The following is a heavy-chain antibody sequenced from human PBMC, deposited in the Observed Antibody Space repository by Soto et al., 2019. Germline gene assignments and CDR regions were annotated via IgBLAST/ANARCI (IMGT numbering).Heavy chain of an antibody. CDR3: ARGFGSGTSNWFDP. J-gene: IGHJ5*02. V-gene: IGHV4-38-2*01. D-gene: IGHD3-10*01. Sequence: SETLSLTCAVSGYSISSGYYWDWIRQPPGKGLEWIGSIYHRGSTYYNLSLKSRVTISVDTSKNQFSLNLSSVTAADTAVYYCARGFGSGTSNWFDPWGQGALVTVSS. CDR1: GYSISSGYY. CDR2: IYHRGST.